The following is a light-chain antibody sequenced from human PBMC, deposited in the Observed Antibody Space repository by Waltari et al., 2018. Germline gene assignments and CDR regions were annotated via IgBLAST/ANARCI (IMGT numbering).Light chain of an antibody. CDR1: QGIRNY. CDR2: AAS. V-gene: IGKV1-27*01. Sequence: DIQMTQSPSSLSASVGDRVTITCRASQGIRNYLAWYQQKPGRVPKLLIYAASTLHSGVPSRFSGSASGTDFTLTIASLQPEDVATYYWLKYDSAPPTFGQGTRVEV. CDR3: LKYDSAPPT. J-gene: IGKJ1*01.